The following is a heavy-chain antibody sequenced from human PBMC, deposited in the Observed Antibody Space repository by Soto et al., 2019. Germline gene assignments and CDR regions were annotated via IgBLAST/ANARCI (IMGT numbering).Heavy chain of an antibody. CDR1: AFTVSSNY. J-gene: IGHJ4*02. CDR3: ATRAPAEYYFDY. D-gene: IGHD6-6*01. V-gene: IGHV3-53*01. Sequence: GRSLRLSCAASAFTVSSNYMSWVRQAPGQGLEWVSVIYSGGSTYYADSVKGRFTISRNNSRNTLYLEMNSQRAEDTALYYCATRAPAEYYFDYWGQGTMVTVSS. CDR2: IYSGGST.